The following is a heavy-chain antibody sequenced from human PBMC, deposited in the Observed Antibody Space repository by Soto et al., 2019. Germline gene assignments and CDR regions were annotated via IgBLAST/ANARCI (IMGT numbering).Heavy chain of an antibody. Sequence: ASVKVSCKVSGYTLTELSMHWVRQAPGKGLEWMGGFDPEDGETIYAQKFQGRVTMTEDTSTDTAYMELSSLISEDTAVYYCATDHKSSGTRFYWYFDLWGRGTLVTVSS. V-gene: IGHV1-24*01. CDR3: ATDHKSSGTRFYWYFDL. J-gene: IGHJ2*01. CDR2: FDPEDGET. CDR1: GYTLTELS. D-gene: IGHD1-26*01.